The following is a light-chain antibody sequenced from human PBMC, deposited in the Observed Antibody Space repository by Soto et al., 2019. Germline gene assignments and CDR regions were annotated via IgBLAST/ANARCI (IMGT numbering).Light chain of an antibody. V-gene: IGKV3-11*01. CDR2: DAS. CDR3: QQRSNWPLT. J-gene: IGKJ3*01. Sequence: IVLTQSPATLSLSPGERATLSCRASQSVSSFLAWYQQKPGQAPRLLIYDASNRATGIPARLSGSGSGTDFTLTISSLEPEDFAVYYCQQRSNWPLTFGPGTKVDIK. CDR1: QSVSSF.